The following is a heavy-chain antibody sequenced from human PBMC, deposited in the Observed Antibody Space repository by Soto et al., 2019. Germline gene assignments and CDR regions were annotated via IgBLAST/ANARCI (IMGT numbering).Heavy chain of an antibody. V-gene: IGHV1-18*01. CDR1: GYTFITYG. CDR3: ARGPTDYYDNSANYLLDY. J-gene: IGHJ4*02. Sequence: QVQLVQSGAEVKKPGASVKVSCKASGYTFITYGVSWVRQAPGQGLDWLGWINTYNGNTRYAERLQGRVTMTTDTTTNTAYMERRNLRSDDTAVYYCARGPTDYYDNSANYLLDYWGQGTLVTVSS. CDR2: INTYNGNT. D-gene: IGHD3-22*01.